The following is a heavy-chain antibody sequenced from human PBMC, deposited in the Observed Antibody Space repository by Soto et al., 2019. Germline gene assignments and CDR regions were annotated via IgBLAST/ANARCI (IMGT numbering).Heavy chain of an antibody. CDR2: ISSSSSYI. CDR3: ARDEALVPAAKLDY. V-gene: IGHV3-21*01. D-gene: IGHD2-2*01. Sequence: PGGSLRLSCAASGFTFSSYSMNWVRQAPGKGLEWVSSISSSSSYIYYADSVKGRFTISRDNAKNSLYLQMNSLRAEDTAVYYCARDEALVPAAKLDYWGQGTLVTVSS. J-gene: IGHJ4*02. CDR1: GFTFSSYS.